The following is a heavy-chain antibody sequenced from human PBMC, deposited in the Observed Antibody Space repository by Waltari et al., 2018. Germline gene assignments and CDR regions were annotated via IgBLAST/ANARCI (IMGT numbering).Heavy chain of an antibody. CDR1: GGSISSHY. V-gene: IGHV4-59*11. D-gene: IGHD6-6*01. J-gene: IGHJ4*02. Sequence: QVQLQESGPGLVKPSETLSLTCTVSGGSISSHYWSWIRQPPGKGLEWIGYIYYSGSTNYNPSLKSRVTISVDTSKNQFSLKLSSVTAADTAVYYCARGEYSSYKGRFDYWGQGTLVTVSS. CDR3: ARGEYSSYKGRFDY. CDR2: IYYSGST.